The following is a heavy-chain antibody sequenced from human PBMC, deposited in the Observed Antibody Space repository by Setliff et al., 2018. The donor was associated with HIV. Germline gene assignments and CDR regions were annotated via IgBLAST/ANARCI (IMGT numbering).Heavy chain of an antibody. CDR3: VDC. J-gene: IGHJ4*02. D-gene: IGHD6-19*01. CDR1: GFIFIDYY. Sequence: PGGSLRLSCAASGFIFIDYYMSWIRQAPGKGLEWVSSISSRSSTIYYADSVKGRFTISRDNARSALYLQMNSLRAVTVRNVAAVDCWGQGTLVTVSS. V-gene: IGHV3-11*01. CDR2: ISSRSSTI.